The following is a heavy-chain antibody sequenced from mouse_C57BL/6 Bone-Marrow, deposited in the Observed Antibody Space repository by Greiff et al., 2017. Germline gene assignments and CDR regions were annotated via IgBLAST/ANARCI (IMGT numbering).Heavy chain of an antibody. Sequence: VQLQQPGAELVKPGASVKLSCKASGYTFTSYWMHWVKQRPGQGLEWIGMIHPNSGSTKYIEKFKSTATLTVDKSSSTAYMQLSSLTSEDSAVYYCARARRDYAMDYWGQGTSVTVSS. CDR1: GYTFTSYW. V-gene: IGHV1-64*01. CDR2: IHPNSGST. CDR3: ARARRDYAMDY. D-gene: IGHD3-3*01. J-gene: IGHJ4*01.